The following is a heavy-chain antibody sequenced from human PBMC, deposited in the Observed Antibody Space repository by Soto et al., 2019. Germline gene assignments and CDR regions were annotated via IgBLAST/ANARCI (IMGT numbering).Heavy chain of an antibody. Sequence: ASVKVSCKASGYMFYSYYMYCVGQAPGQGLEWMGLINPSGGSTTYAQNFQGRITLTRDTSTSTVYMELSSLKSEDTAVYYCARVARVVTRRYNFEYWGQGTLVTVSS. CDR2: INPSGGST. CDR3: ARVARVVTRRYNFEY. CDR1: GYMFYSYY. J-gene: IGHJ4*02. V-gene: IGHV1-46*02. D-gene: IGHD2-21*02.